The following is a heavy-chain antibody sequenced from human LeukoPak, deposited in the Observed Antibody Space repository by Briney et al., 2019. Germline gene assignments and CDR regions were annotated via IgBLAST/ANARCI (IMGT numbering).Heavy chain of an antibody. CDR2: IRSKAYGGTT. CDR1: GFTFGDYA. D-gene: IGHD6-13*01. Sequence: PGGSLTLSCTASGFTFGDYAMSWFRHAPGKGLEWVGFIRSKAYGGTTEYAASVKGRFTISRDDSKSFAYLQMNSLKTEDTAVYYCTRDISASDIAAAGYFDDWGQGTLVTVSS. CDR3: TRDISASDIAAAGYFDD. J-gene: IGHJ4*02. V-gene: IGHV3-49*03.